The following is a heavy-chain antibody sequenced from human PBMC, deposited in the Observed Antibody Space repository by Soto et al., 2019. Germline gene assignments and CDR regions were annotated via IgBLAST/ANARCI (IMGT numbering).Heavy chain of an antibody. Sequence: SEPLSLTCAVYGRSFSGYYWSWIRQPPGKGLEWIGEINHSGSTNYNPSHKSRVTISVDTSKNQCSLKLSSMTAADTAVYYCARRGLPTIFGVVIKARDVWGQGTPVTASS. CDR2: INHSGST. D-gene: IGHD3-3*01. CDR3: ARRGLPTIFGVVIKARDV. J-gene: IGHJ6*02. CDR1: GRSFSGYY. V-gene: IGHV4-34*01.